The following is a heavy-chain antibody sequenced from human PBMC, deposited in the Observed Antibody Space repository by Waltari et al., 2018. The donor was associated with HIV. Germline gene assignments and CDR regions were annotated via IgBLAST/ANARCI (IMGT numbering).Heavy chain of an antibody. Sequence: QVQLVESGGAVVQPGRSLRLSCEATGISFFYDYGMPWGRQAPGKGLEWVATISYDATTLYYAHSVKGRFTISRDNSKKILYLQMNSLRGEDTAVYYCATDRRQGFYFDNNGERPFASWGQGTLVTVSS. V-gene: IGHV3-30*03. CDR3: ATDRRQGFYFDNNGERPFAS. CDR1: GISFFYDYG. CDR2: ISYDATTL. D-gene: IGHD3-22*01. J-gene: IGHJ4*02.